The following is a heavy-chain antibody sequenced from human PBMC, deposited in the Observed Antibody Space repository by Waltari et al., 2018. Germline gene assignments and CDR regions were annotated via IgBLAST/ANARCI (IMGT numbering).Heavy chain of an antibody. Sequence: EVQLVESGGGLVQPGGSLRLSCAASGFTFSSYWMSWVRQAPGKGLEVVANIKKDGREQSYVDSVKGRFTISRYNAKNSLYLQMNSLRAEDTAVYYCARAPRGPAYFDYWGQGTLVTVSS. CDR1: GFTFSSYW. CDR3: ARAPRGPAYFDY. J-gene: IGHJ4*02. CDR2: IKKDGREQ. V-gene: IGHV3-7*01.